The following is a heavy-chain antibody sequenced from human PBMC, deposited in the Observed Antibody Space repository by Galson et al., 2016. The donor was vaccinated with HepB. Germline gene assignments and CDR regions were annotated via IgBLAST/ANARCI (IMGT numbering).Heavy chain of an antibody. CDR3: ARNWATGYYYMDV. V-gene: IGHV4-59*08. CDR1: GGSISGYY. D-gene: IGHD5-12*01. J-gene: IGHJ6*03. Sequence: ETLSLTCTVSGGSISGYYWSWIRQPPGKGLEWLGYIYSSGSTNYNPSLKSRVTISVDTSKNQFSLKLSSVTAADTAVYYCARNWATGYYYMDVWGKGTTVTVSS. CDR2: IYSSGST.